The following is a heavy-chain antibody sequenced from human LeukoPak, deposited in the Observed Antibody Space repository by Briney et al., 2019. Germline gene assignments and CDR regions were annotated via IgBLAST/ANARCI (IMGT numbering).Heavy chain of an antibody. CDR1: GFTFSSYW. CDR3: AREVLYYDILTGYYRGGWFDP. CDR2: INSDGSST. Sequence: GGSLRLSCAASGFTFSSYWMHWVRQAPGEGLVWVSRINSDGSSTSYADSVKGRFTISRDNAKNTLYLQLNSLRAEDTAVYYCAREVLYYDILTGYYRGGWFDPWGQGTLVTVSS. V-gene: IGHV3-74*01. D-gene: IGHD3-9*01. J-gene: IGHJ5*02.